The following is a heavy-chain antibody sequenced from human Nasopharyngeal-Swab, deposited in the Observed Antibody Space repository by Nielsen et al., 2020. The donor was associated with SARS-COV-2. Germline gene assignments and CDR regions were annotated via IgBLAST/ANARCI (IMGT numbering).Heavy chain of an antibody. CDR1: GYTFTSYG. V-gene: IGHV1-18*01. CDR2: ISAYNGNT. Sequence: ASVKVSCKASGYTFTSYGISWVRQAPGQGLEWMGWISAYNGNTNYAQKLQGRVTMTTDTSTSTAYMELRSLRSDDTAVYYCARDLVDGDHAHYYYYGMDVWGQGTTVTVSS. CDR3: ARDLVDGDHAHYYYYGMDV. J-gene: IGHJ6*02. D-gene: IGHD4-17*01.